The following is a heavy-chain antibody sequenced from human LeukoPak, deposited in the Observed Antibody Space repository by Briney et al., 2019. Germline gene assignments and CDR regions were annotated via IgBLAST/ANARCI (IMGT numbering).Heavy chain of an antibody. CDR2: IKSKTDGGTT. V-gene: IGHV3-15*01. D-gene: IGHD1-1*01. Sequence: GGSLRLCCAASGFTFSNAWMWWVRQAAGKGLEWVGRIKSKTDGGTTDYAAPVKGRFTISRHDSKNTLYLQMNSLKPEDTAVYYCTPYVAGTNYWGQGTLVTVSS. J-gene: IGHJ4*02. CDR1: GFTFSNAW. CDR3: TPYVAGTNY.